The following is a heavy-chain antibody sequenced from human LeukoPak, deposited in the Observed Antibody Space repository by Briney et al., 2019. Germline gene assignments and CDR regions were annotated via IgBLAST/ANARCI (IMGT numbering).Heavy chain of an antibody. J-gene: IGHJ4*02. CDR1: DSSFRSHD. V-gene: IGHV3-23*01. CDR2: IAGDGAS. Sequence: GGSLTLSCAASDSSFRSHDMSWVRQTLEKGLEWVSSIAGDGASFYADSVKGRFTISRDNSRNTLYLQMNSLRAEDTAVYYCAKDPIRDCSSTSCYLGDYWGQGTLVTVSS. CDR3: AKDPIRDCSSTSCYLGDY. D-gene: IGHD2-2*01.